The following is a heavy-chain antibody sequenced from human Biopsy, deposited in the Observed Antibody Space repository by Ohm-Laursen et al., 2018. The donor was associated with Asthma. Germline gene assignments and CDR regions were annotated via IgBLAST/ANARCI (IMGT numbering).Heavy chain of an antibody. J-gene: IGHJ6*02. CDR2: ISVYNGNT. V-gene: IGHV1-18*01. CDR3: ARAVDYSHYYGIDV. D-gene: IGHD3-16*01. CDR1: GYTFSSAG. Sequence: SSVKVSCKTSGYTFSSAGITWVRQAPGQGLEWMGWISVYNGNTRVAQKLQDRVTMITDTSTSTAYMELRSLRSDDTAVYFCARAVDYSHYYGIDVWGQGTTVTVS.